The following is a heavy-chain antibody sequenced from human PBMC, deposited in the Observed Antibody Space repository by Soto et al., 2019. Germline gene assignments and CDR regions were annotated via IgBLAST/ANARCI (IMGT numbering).Heavy chain of an antibody. CDR3: ARSGGSYYCMDV. CDR2: IWYDGSNK. V-gene: IGHV3-33*01. CDR1: GFTFSSYG. D-gene: IGHD3-16*01. Sequence: QVQLVESGGGVVQPGRSLRLSCAASGFTFSSYGMHWVRQAPGKGLEWVAVIWYDGSNKYYADSVKGRFTISRDNSKNTLAQQMNRLSAGDSAVYYCARSGGSYYCMDVWGQGTTVTVSS. J-gene: IGHJ6*02.